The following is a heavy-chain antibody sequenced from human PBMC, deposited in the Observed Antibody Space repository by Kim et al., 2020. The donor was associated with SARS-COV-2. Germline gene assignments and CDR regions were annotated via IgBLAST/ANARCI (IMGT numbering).Heavy chain of an antibody. CDR2: ISYDGSNK. V-gene: IGHV3-30*04. CDR3: ARVALPARIRITFGGIDSIYYGMDI. D-gene: IGHD3-16*01. CDR1: GFTFSSYA. J-gene: IGHJ6*02. Sequence: GGSLRLSCAAYGFTFSSYAMHWVRQAPGKGLEWVAVISYDGSNKYYADSVKGRFTISRDNSKNTLYLQMNSLRAEDTAVYYCARVALPARIRITFGGIDSIYYGMDIWSQGTTFPVSS.